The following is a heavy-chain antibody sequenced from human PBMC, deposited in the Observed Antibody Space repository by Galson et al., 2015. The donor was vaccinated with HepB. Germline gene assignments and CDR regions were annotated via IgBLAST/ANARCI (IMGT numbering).Heavy chain of an antibody. V-gene: IGHV3-30-3*01. CDR1: GFTFSSYA. CDR2: ISYDGSNK. D-gene: IGHD2-2*01. J-gene: IGHJ4*02. CDR3: ARDLSSTSPNDY. Sequence: SLRLSCAASGFTFSSYAMHWVRQAPGKGLEWVAVISYDGSNKYYADSVKGRFTISRDNSKNTLYLQMNSLRAEDTAVYYCARDLSSTSPNDYWGQGTLVTVSS.